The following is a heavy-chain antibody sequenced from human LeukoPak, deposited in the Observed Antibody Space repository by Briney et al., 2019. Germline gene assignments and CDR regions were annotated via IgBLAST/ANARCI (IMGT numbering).Heavy chain of an antibody. CDR1: GFTSSNYA. V-gene: IGHV3-23*01. J-gene: IGHJ4*02. Sequence: PGGSLRLSCAASGFTSSNYAMNWVREAPGKGLEWVSTISASGDSTYYADSVKGRFTISRDNSKNTLYLQMNSLRADVTAIYYCARALSGHYNFDFWGQGALVTVSS. CDR3: ARALSGHYNFDF. D-gene: IGHD3-3*01. CDR2: ISASGDST.